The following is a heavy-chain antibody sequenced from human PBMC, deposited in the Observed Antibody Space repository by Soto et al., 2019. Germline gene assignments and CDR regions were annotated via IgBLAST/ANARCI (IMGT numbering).Heavy chain of an antibody. Sequence: QVQLVESGGGVVQPGRSLRLSCVASGFTFTDHAMHWVRQTPGKGLEWVAVVSYDGSNKYYADSVKGRFAISRDNSRTTLYLQMNSLRPEDRSVYYCARGAYCGGDCLPGQVYKWYFDLWGRGTPVSVSP. CDR2: VSYDGSNK. CDR3: ARGAYCGGDCLPGQVYKWYFDL. J-gene: IGHJ2*01. V-gene: IGHV3-30*09. D-gene: IGHD2-21*02. CDR1: GFTFTDHA.